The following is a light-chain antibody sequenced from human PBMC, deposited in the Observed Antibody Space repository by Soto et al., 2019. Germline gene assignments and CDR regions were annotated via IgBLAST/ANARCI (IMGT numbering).Light chain of an antibody. CDR2: GAS. J-gene: IGKJ1*01. Sequence: VMTQAPATLSVSPGEGATLSCMASQTVNNNVAWYQLKDGQVPRLLIYGASTRATDIPARFSGSGSGTDFTLTISSLQPEDFATYYCQQSYSTPRTFGQGTKVDIK. CDR3: QQSYSTPRT. CDR1: QTVNNN. V-gene: IGKV3-15*01.